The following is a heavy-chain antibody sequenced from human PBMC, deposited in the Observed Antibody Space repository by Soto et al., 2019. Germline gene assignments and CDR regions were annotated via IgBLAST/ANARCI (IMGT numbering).Heavy chain of an antibody. CDR2: IYYSGST. D-gene: IGHD5-18*01. CDR1: GGSISSYY. V-gene: IGHV4-59*01. J-gene: IGHJ4*02. Sequence: QVQLQESGPGLVKPSETLSLTCTVSGGSISSYYWSWIRQPPGKGLEWIGYIYYSGSTNYNPSLKSRVTISVDTSKNQFSLKLSSVTAADTAVYYCARVSKRIQLWSTPFFDYWGQGTLVTVSS. CDR3: ARVSKRIQLWSTPFFDY.